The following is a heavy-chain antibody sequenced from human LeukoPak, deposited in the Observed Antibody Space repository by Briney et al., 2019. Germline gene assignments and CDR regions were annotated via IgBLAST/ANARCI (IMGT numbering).Heavy chain of an antibody. Sequence: TAGSLRLSCAASGFTFDDYAMHWVRQAPGKGLEWVSGISWNSGSIGYADSVKGRFTISRDNAKNSLYLQMNSLRAEDMALYYCAKDSGAGYSYGHIDYWGQGTLVTVSS. V-gene: IGHV3-9*03. CDR1: GFTFDDYA. CDR3: AKDSGAGYSYGHIDY. D-gene: IGHD5-18*01. J-gene: IGHJ4*02. CDR2: ISWNSGSI.